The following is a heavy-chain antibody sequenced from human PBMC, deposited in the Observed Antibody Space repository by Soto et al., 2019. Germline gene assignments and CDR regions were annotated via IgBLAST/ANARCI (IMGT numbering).Heavy chain of an antibody. J-gene: IGHJ6*02. CDR3: SGDPSGYDEGDWYHGVDV. CDR1: GFSVSSNY. V-gene: IGHV3-53*01. CDR2: IYINGST. D-gene: IGHD5-12*01. Sequence: GGSLRLSCAASGFSVSSNYMSWVRQAPGEGLVWVAIIYINGSTDYADSVQGRFSVSRDIYKNTLFLQMNNLRAEDTAVYFCSGDPSGYDEGDWYHGVDVWGQGTTVTVSS.